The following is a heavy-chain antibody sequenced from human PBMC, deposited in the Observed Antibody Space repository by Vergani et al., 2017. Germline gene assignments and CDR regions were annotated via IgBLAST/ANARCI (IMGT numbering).Heavy chain of an antibody. D-gene: IGHD3-22*01. CDR3: AEGEWYYDSSGYYFTPFDY. CDR1: GGSVSSGSYY. CDR2: IYYSGST. V-gene: IGHV4-61*01. J-gene: IGHJ4*02. Sequence: QVQLQESCPGLVKPSETLSLTCNVSGGSVSSGSYYWSWIRQPPGKGLEWIGYIYYSGSTNYNPSLKSRVTISVDTSRNQFSLKLSSVTAADTAVYYYAEGEWYYDSSGYYFTPFDYWGQGTLVTVSS.